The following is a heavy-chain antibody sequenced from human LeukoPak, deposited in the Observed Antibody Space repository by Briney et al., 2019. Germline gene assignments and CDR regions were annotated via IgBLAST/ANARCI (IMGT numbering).Heavy chain of an antibody. CDR2: IYYSWDT. V-gene: IGHV4-59*05. CDR1: GGSVSNYY. J-gene: IGHJ4*02. CDR3: ATTSYYYDSPDY. Sequence: SETLSLTCTVSGGSVSNYYWSWIRQSPGKGLEWIGSIYYSWDTYYNPSLKSRVTISVDTSKNQFSLKLSSVTAADTAVYYCATTSYYYDSPDYWGQGTLVTVSS. D-gene: IGHD3-22*01.